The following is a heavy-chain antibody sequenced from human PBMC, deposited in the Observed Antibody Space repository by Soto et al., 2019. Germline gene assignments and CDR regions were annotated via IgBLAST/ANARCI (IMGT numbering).Heavy chain of an antibody. D-gene: IGHD4-4*01. CDR1: GGSFSGYY. Sequence: SETLSLTCAVYGGSFSGYYWSWIRQPPGKGLEWIGEINHSGSTNYNPSIKSRVTISVDTSKNQFSLKLSSVTAADTAVYYCARCNPDYSNYYYYYYMDVWGKGTTVTVSS. CDR3: ARCNPDYSNYYYYYYMDV. V-gene: IGHV4-34*01. CDR2: INHSGST. J-gene: IGHJ6*03.